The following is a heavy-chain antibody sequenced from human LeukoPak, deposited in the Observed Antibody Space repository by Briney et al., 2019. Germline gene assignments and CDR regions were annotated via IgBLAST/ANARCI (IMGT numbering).Heavy chain of an antibody. CDR2: IWSDGNNR. D-gene: IGHD2-8*02. CDR3: AKGPGASVSGFYMDV. V-gene: IGHV3-30*02. J-gene: IGHJ6*03. Sequence: GGSLRLSCAASGFTFRNYGMHWVRQATGKGLDWVSFIWSDGNNRFYADLVKGRLTISRDNSKKMLYLQMDTLRAEDTALYYCAKGPGASVSGFYMDVWGKGTTVIVSS. CDR1: GFTFRNYG.